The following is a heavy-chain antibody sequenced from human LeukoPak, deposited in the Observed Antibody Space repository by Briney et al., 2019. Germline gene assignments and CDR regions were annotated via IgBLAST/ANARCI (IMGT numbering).Heavy chain of an antibody. CDR3: ARDAYVASPGYYFDY. CDR1: GFTLSSYS. Sequence: GGSLRLSCAASGFTLSSYSMNWVRQAPGKGLEWVSYISSSSSTIYYADSVKGRFTISRDNSKNTLYLQMNSLRAEDTAVYYCARDAYVASPGYYFDYWGQGTLVTVSS. V-gene: IGHV3-48*01. CDR2: ISSSSSTI. J-gene: IGHJ4*02. D-gene: IGHD3-10*02.